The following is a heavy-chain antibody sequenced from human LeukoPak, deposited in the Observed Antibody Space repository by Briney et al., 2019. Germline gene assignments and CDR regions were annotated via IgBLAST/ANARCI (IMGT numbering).Heavy chain of an antibody. D-gene: IGHD3-9*01. CDR1: GFTFSSYA. CDR3: AKGAGSILRYFDWLLLN. CDR2: ISGSGGST. J-gene: IGHJ4*02. Sequence: GGSLRLSCAASGFTFSSYAMSWVRQAPGKGLEWVSAISGSGGSTYYADSVKGRFTISRGNSKNTLYLQMNSLRAEDTAVYYCAKGAGSILRYFDWLLLNWGQGTLVTVSS. V-gene: IGHV3-23*01.